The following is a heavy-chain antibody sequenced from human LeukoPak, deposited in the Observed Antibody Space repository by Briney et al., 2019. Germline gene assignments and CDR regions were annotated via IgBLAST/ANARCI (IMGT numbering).Heavy chain of an antibody. D-gene: IGHD6-6*01. Sequence: PGGSLRLSCAASGFTFSSYAMHWVRQAPGKGLEYVSAISSNGGSTYYATSVKGRFTISRDNSKNTLYLQMGSLRADDMAVYYCARGRYSSSLFDYWGQGTLVTVSS. V-gene: IGHV3-64*01. CDR1: GFTFSSYA. CDR2: ISSNGGST. J-gene: IGHJ4*02. CDR3: ARGRYSSSLFDY.